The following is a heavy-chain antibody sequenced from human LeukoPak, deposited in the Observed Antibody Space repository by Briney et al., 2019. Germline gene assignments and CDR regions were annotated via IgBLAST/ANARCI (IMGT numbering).Heavy chain of an antibody. V-gene: IGHV3-7*01. CDR1: GFTFSSYA. CDR2: IKQDGSEK. J-gene: IGHJ4*02. D-gene: IGHD6-13*01. Sequence: PGGSLRLSCAASGFTFSSYAMSWVRQAPGKGLEWVANIKQDGSEKYYVDSVKGRFTISRDNAKNSVYLQMNSLRAEDTAVYYCARISIAAAGSDYWGQGTLVTVSS. CDR3: ARISIAAAGSDY.